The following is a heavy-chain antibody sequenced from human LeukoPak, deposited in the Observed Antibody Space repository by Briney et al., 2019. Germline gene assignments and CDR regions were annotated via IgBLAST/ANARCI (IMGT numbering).Heavy chain of an antibody. J-gene: IGHJ4*02. D-gene: IGHD2-15*01. CDR3: ARLWSTDCSGGSCPHQPNS. CDR2: IYHSGNT. V-gene: IGHV4-4*02. CDR1: GGSVSSNNW. Sequence: PSGTLSLTCVVSGGSVSSNNWWIWVRQPPGKGLEWIGEIYHSGNTAYNPSLKSRVTISVDKSKNQFSLNLRSVTAADTAMYYCARLWSTDCSGGSCPHQPNSWGQGTLVTVSS.